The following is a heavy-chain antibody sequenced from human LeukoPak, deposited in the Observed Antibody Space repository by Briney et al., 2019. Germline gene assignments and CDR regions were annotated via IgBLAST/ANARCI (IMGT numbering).Heavy chain of an antibody. J-gene: IGHJ6*02. CDR1: GFTVSSNY. D-gene: IGHD6-19*01. V-gene: IGHV3-66*01. Sequence: GRSLRLSCAASGFTVSSNYMSWVRQAPGKGLEWVSVIYSGGSTYYADSVKGRFTISRDNSKNTLYLQMNSLRAEDTAVYYCARETPDSSGWYDYYYGMDVWGQGTTVTVSS. CDR3: ARETPDSSGWYDYYYGMDV. CDR2: IYSGGST.